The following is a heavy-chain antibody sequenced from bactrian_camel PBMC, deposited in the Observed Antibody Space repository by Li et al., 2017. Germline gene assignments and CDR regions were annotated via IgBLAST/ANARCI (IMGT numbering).Heavy chain of an antibody. CDR2: MDGDGRK. Sequence: HVQLVESGGGSVQAGGSLELSCAVSSETDSDVCVAWFRQVVGKEREEVAEMDGDGRKRYAGSMQGRFSISKDNTRNTLYLQMNNLTPEDTGKYFCAYSWDVTAGQGLGAMTRPEFGYWGEGTQVTVS. V-gene: IGHV3S26*01. CDR1: SETDSDVC. J-gene: IGHJ6*01. CDR3: AYSWDVTAGQGLGAMTRPEFGY. D-gene: IGHD3*01.